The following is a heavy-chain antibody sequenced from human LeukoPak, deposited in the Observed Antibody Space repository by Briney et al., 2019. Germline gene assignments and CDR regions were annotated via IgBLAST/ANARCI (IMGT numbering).Heavy chain of an antibody. CDR2: ISRGAGT. CDR3: ARDHGVWVAPSFDY. Sequence: SETLSLTCTVSGYSISTGYFWSWLRQPPGKGLEWIGSISRGAGTYYSPSLKSRVTMSLDTSKNQFSVNLNSVTAADTAVYYCARDHGVWVAPSFDYWGQGNLVSVSS. D-gene: IGHD5-12*01. V-gene: IGHV4-38-2*02. J-gene: IGHJ4*02. CDR1: GYSISTGYF.